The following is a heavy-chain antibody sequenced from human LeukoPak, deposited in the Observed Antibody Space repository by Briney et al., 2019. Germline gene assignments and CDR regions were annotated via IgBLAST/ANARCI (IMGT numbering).Heavy chain of an antibody. CDR3: ARASSSSPYFDY. V-gene: IGHV4-39*07. D-gene: IGHD6-6*01. Sequence: SETLSLTCAVSGGSINNRDYYWGWIRQPPGKGLEWIGNIYYSGSTHYSPSLKSRVTISVDRSKNQFSLKLSSVTAADTAVYYCARASSSSPYFDYWGQGTLVTVSS. J-gene: IGHJ4*02. CDR2: IYYSGST. CDR1: GGSINNRDYY.